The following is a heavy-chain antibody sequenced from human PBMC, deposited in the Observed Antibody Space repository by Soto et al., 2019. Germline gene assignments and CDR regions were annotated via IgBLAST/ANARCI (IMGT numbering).Heavy chain of an antibody. V-gene: IGHV4-61*01. J-gene: IGHJ4*02. CDR1: GDSVSGGSYY. D-gene: IGHD3-10*01. CDR3: ARQVWFGEADY. Sequence: QVQLQESGPGLVKPSETLSLTCTVSGDSVSGGSYYWSWIRQPPGKALEWIGYIYYSGSTNYNPSLKSRVTIALDTSENQFSLKLSSLTAADTAVYYCARQVWFGEADYWGQGTLVTVSS. CDR2: IYYSGST.